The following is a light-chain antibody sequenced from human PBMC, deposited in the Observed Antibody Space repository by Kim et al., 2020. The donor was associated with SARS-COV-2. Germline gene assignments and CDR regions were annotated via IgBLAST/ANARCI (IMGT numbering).Light chain of an antibody. Sequence: ASVGDRVTSTCRASQDIRNDLGLYQPNPGRAPQRLVYGASSLQRGVPSRFSGSGSGTEFTLTISSVQPEDFATYFCLQHSTYPITFGQGTRLEIK. CDR2: GAS. V-gene: IGKV1-17*01. J-gene: IGKJ5*01. CDR3: LQHSTYPIT. CDR1: QDIRND.